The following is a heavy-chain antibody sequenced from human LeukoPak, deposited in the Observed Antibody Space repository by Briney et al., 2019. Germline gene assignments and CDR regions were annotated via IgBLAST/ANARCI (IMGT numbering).Heavy chain of an antibody. CDR3: ARDGGYCSSTNCYDY. V-gene: IGHV4-59*01. J-gene: IGHJ4*02. CDR1: GGSISSYY. Sequence: SETLSLTCTVSGGSISSYYWSWIRQPPGKGLEWIGYIYYSGSTNYNPSLKSRVTISVDTSRNQFSLKLRSVTAADTAVYYCARDGGYCSSTNCYDYWGQGTLVTVSS. D-gene: IGHD2-2*03. CDR2: IYYSGST.